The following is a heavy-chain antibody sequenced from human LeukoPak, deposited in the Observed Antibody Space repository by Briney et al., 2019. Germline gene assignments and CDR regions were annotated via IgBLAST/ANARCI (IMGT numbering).Heavy chain of an antibody. J-gene: IGHJ6*03. CDR1: GFTFDDYA. Sequence: GGSLRLSCAASGFTFDDYAMHWVRQAPGKGLGWVSGINWNSGSIGYGDSVKGRFTISRDNAKNSLYLQMNSLRAEDMALYYCAKSTTYSSSSGSGYMDVWGKGTTVTVSS. CDR3: AKSTTYSSSSGSGYMDV. CDR2: INWNSGSI. D-gene: IGHD6-6*01. V-gene: IGHV3-9*03.